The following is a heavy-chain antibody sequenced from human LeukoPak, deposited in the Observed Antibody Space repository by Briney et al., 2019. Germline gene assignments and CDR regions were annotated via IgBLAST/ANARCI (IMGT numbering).Heavy chain of an antibody. CDR1: GFTFSRYD. V-gene: IGHV3-23*01. J-gene: IGHJ4*02. D-gene: IGHD4-17*01. CDR3: AKEDTLTTVYFDY. Sequence: PGGSVRLSCAASGFTFSRYDMSWVRQAPGKGLEWVSAITDSGGSTYYADSVRGRFTISRDDSKNTLYLLMNSLRAEDTAVYYCAKEDTLTTVYFDYWGQGTPVTVS. CDR2: ITDSGGST.